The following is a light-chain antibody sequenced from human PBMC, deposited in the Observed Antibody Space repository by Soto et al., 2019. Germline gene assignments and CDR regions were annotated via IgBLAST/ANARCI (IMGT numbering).Light chain of an antibody. CDR3: MQPLQSWT. V-gene: IGKV2-28*01. CDR1: QSLLHSNGYSY. CDR2: LGS. J-gene: IGKJ1*01. Sequence: DIVMTQSPLSLPVTPGEPASISCRSSQSLLHSNGYSYLDWYLQKPGQSPQLLIYLGSNRASGVPDRFSGSGSGTDFTLKISRVEAEDVGVYYCMQPLQSWTFGQG.